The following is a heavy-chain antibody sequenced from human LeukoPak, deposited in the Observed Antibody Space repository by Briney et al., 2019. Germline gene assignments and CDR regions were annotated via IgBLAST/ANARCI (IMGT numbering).Heavy chain of an antibody. Sequence: ASVKVSCKASGYTFTTYAMNWVRQAPGQGLEWMGWINTNTGNPTYAQGFTGRFVFSLDTSVSTAYLQISSLKAEDTAVYYCARAIRFLEWLDYYYMDVWGKGTTVTVSS. CDR1: GYTFTTYA. CDR2: INTNTGNP. D-gene: IGHD3-3*01. CDR3: ARAIRFLEWLDYYYMDV. J-gene: IGHJ6*03. V-gene: IGHV7-4-1*02.